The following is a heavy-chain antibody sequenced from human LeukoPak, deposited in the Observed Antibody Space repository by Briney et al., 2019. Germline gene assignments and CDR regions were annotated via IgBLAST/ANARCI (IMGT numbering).Heavy chain of an antibody. Sequence: PGGSLRLSCAASGFTFSSYAMHWVRQAPGKGLEWVAVTSYDGSNKYYADSVKGRFTISRDNAKNSLYLQMSSLRAEDTAVYYCASSQSSTWWYQYMDVWGKGTTVTVSS. CDR1: GFTFSSYA. J-gene: IGHJ6*03. V-gene: IGHV3-30-3*01. CDR3: ASSQSSTWWYQYMDV. CDR2: TSYDGSNK. D-gene: IGHD2-15*01.